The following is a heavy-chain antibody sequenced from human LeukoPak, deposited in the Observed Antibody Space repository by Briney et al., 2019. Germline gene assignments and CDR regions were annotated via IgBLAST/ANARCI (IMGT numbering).Heavy chain of an antibody. V-gene: IGHV4-39*07. CDR3: GHGSGSYYNGVIDY. D-gene: IGHD3-10*01. Sequence: SETLSLTCTVSGGSISSSSYYWGWIRQPPGKGLEWIGSIYYSGSTYYNPSLKSRVTISVDTSKNQFSLKLSSVTAADTAVYYCGHGSGSYYNGVIDYWGQGTLVTVSS. CDR1: GGSISSSSYY. J-gene: IGHJ4*02. CDR2: IYYSGST.